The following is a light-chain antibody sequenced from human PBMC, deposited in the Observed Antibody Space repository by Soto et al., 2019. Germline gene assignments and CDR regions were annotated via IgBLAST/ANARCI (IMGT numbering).Light chain of an antibody. Sequence: EIVLRQSPDTLSLSLGERATLSCRASQNINTYLVWYQQKPGQAPRLLIYDASKRATGIPDRFSGSGSGTDFTLTISSLAPEDSALYYCQQRLSWPRAFAGGTKVQIK. CDR2: DAS. CDR1: QNINTY. J-gene: IGKJ4*01. V-gene: IGKV3-11*01. CDR3: QQRLSWPRA.